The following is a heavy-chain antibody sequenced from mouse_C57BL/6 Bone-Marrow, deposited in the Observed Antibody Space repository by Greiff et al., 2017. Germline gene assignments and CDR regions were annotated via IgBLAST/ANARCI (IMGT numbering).Heavy chain of an antibody. V-gene: IGHV5-4*01. CDR3: ASFARSYYFDY. Sequence: EVQRVESGGGLVKPGGSLKLSCAASGFTFSSYAMSWVRQTPEKRLEWVATISDGGSYTYYPDNVKGRFTISRDNAKNNLYLQMSHLKSEDTAMYYCASFARSYYFDYWGKGTTLTVSS. CDR1: GFTFSSYA. J-gene: IGHJ2*01. CDR2: ISDGGSYT.